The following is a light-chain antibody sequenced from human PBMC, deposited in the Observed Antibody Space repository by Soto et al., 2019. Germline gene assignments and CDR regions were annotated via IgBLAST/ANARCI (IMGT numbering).Light chain of an antibody. V-gene: IGKV3-15*01. CDR3: QQLERYPST. CDR2: GAS. J-gene: IGKJ4*01. Sequence: EIVMTQSPATLSVSPGERATLSCRASQSISNNLAWYQHKPGQAPRVLIYGASTRATGIPARFSGSGSGTEFTLTISSLQSEDFATYYCQQLERYPSTFGGGTKVEIK. CDR1: QSISNN.